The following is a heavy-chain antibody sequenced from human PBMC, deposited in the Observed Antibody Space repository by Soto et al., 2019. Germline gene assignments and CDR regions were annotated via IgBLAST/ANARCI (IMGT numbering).Heavy chain of an antibody. J-gene: IGHJ4*02. Sequence: ETLSLTCTVSGGSISSYYWSWIRQPPGKGLEWIGYIYYSGSTNYNPSLKSRVTISVDTSKNQFSLKLSSVTAADTAVYYCARVSARGSHFDYWGQGTLVTVSS. CDR2: IYYSGST. V-gene: IGHV4-59*01. D-gene: IGHD3-10*01. CDR1: GGSISSYY. CDR3: ARVSARGSHFDY.